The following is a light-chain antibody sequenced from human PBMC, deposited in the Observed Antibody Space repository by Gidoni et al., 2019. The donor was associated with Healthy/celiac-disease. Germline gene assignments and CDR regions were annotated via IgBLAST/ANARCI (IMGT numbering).Light chain of an antibody. V-gene: IGKV1-39*01. Sequence: DIQMTKSPSSLSASVGDRVTITFRASKSISSYLNWYQQKPGKDPNLLIYDASSLQSGVPSRFSGSGYWTDFTLTISSLQPEDFATYYCQQSYSTPPMYTFXXXTKLEIK. CDR2: DAS. CDR3: QQSYSTPPMYT. J-gene: IGKJ2*01. CDR1: KSISSY.